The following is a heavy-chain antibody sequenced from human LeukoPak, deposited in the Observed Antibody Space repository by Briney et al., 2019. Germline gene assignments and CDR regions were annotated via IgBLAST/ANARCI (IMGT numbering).Heavy chain of an antibody. Sequence: SETLSLTCTVSGGSISSSSYYWGWIRQPPGKGLEWIGSIYYSGSTYYNPSLKSRDTILVDTSKNQFSLKLSSVTAADTAVYYCARAPPRAYDFWSGYHDAFDIWGQGTMVTVSS. V-gene: IGHV4-39*07. J-gene: IGHJ3*02. D-gene: IGHD3-3*01. CDR3: ARAPPRAYDFWSGYHDAFDI. CDR2: IYYSGST. CDR1: GGSISSSSYY.